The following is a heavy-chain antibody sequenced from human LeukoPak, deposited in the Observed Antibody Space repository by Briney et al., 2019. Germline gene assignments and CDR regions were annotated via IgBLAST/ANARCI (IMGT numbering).Heavy chain of an antibody. CDR1: GGSISSSSYY. V-gene: IGHV4-39*01. CDR3: ASGIAAAADY. D-gene: IGHD6-13*01. Sequence: TSETLSLTCTVSGGSISSSSYYWGWIRQPPGKGLEWIGSIYYSGSTYYNPSLKSRATISVDTSKNQFSLKLSSVTAADTAVYYCASGIAAAADYWGQGTLVTVSS. J-gene: IGHJ4*02. CDR2: IYYSGST.